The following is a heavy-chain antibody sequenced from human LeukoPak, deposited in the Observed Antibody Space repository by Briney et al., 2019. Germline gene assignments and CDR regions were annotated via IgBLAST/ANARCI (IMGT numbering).Heavy chain of an antibody. V-gene: IGHV1-58*02. J-gene: IGHJ3*02. D-gene: IGHD4-17*01. CDR1: GSTCTSTA. CDR2: IVVGSGNT. CDR3: AAVGGTTVTTVFAFDI. Sequence: SVKLSCKASGSTCTSTAMQWVRQARRQRLEWIGWIVVGSGNTNNAQKFQERVTITRDISTSTAYMELSRLRSEDTAADYCAAVGGTTVTTVFAFDIWGQGTMVTVSS.